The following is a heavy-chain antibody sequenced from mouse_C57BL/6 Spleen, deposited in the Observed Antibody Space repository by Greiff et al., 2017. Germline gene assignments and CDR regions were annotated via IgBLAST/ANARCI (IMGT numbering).Heavy chain of an antibody. CDR3: TRYSNYVKENYFDY. V-gene: IGHV1-15*01. CDR1: GYTFTDYE. J-gene: IGHJ2*01. CDR2: IDPETGGT. Sequence: QVQLQQSGAELVRPGASVTLSCKASGYTFTDYEMPWVKQTPVHGLEWIGAIDPETGGTAYNQKFKGKAILTADKSSSTAYMELRSLTSEDSAVYYCTRYSNYVKENYFDYWGQGTTLTVSS. D-gene: IGHD2-5*01.